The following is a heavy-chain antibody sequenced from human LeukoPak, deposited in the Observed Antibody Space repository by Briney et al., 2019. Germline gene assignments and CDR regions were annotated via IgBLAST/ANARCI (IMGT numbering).Heavy chain of an antibody. CDR2: IYYSGST. Sequence: SETLSLTCTVSGGSISSSSYYWGWIRQPPGKGLEGIGSIYYSGSTYYNPSLKSRVTISVDTSKNQFSLKLSSVTAADTAVYYCARRGFEVVPADRLIQGPLNNYYYYYMDVWGKGTTVTVSS. CDR3: ARRGFEVVPADRLIQGPLNNYYYYYMDV. J-gene: IGHJ6*03. D-gene: IGHD2-2*01. CDR1: GGSISSSSYY. V-gene: IGHV4-39*01.